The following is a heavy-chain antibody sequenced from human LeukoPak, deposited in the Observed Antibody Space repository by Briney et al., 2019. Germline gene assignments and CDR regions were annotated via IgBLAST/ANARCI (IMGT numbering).Heavy chain of an antibody. J-gene: IGHJ3*02. Sequence: PGGSPRLSCAASGFTFSSYAMSWVRQAPGKGLEWVSVIYSGGSTYYADSVKGRFTISRDNSKNTLYLQMNSLRAEDTAVYYCARDLPLTDAFDIWGQGTMVTVSS. CDR2: IYSGGST. V-gene: IGHV3-66*01. CDR3: ARDLPLTDAFDI. CDR1: GFTFSSYA.